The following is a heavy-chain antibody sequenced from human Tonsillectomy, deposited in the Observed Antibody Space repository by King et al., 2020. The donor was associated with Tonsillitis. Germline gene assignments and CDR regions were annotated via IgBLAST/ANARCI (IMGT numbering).Heavy chain of an antibody. CDR3: ARGRRGYTYGFSAFDI. J-gene: IGHJ3*02. CDR1: GFTFSSYA. V-gene: IGHV3-23*04. Sequence: VQLVESGGGLVQPGGSLRLSCAASGFTFSSYAMSWVRQAPGKGLEWVSTISGSSGSTYYADSVKGRFTLSRDNSKNTLYLQMNSLGAEDTAVYYCARGRRGYTYGFSAFDIWGRGTMVTVSS. CDR2: ISGSSGST. D-gene: IGHD5-18*01.